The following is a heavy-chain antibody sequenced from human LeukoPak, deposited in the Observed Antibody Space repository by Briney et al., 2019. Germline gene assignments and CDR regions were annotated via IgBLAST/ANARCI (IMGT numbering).Heavy chain of an antibody. CDR1: GFTFSSYG. J-gene: IGHJ6*02. Sequence: PGGSLRLSCAASGFTFSSYGMHWVRQAPGKGLEWVAVIWYDGSNKYYADSVKGRFTISRDNSKNTLYLQMNSLRAEDTAVYYCARAKYYGSGTSGYYYYGMDVWGQGTTVTVSS. CDR2: IWYDGSNK. V-gene: IGHV3-33*01. CDR3: ARAKYYGSGTSGYYYYGMDV. D-gene: IGHD3-10*01.